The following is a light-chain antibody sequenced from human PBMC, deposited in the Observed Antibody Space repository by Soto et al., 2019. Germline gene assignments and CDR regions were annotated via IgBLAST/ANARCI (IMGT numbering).Light chain of an antibody. Sequence: EIVMTQSPATLSVSPGEGATPSCKASQNVYNNLAWYQQRPGQPPRLLIYDASTRATGISARFSGSGYGTDFTLTISSLQSGDFAVYFCQQCRNWPLTFGGGTKVEIK. CDR2: DAS. V-gene: IGKV3-15*01. CDR1: QNVYNN. J-gene: IGKJ4*01. CDR3: QQCRNWPLT.